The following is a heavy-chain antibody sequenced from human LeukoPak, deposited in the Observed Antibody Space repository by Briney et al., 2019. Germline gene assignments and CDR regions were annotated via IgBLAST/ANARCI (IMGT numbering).Heavy chain of an antibody. D-gene: IGHD3-10*01. Sequence: GGSLRLSCTASGFNFSSFEMNWVRQAPEKGLKWVAYISSSGDTISYADSVRGRFTVSRDNTKDSLHLQMNSLRGEDTAFYYCASYGSGNLWGQGTLVTVSS. CDR1: GFNFSSFE. J-gene: IGHJ5*02. CDR2: ISSSGDTI. V-gene: IGHV3-48*03. CDR3: ASYGSGNL.